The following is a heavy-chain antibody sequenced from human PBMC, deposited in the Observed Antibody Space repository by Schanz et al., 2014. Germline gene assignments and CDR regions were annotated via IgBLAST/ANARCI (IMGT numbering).Heavy chain of an antibody. J-gene: IGHJ4*02. CDR1: GFTFTTNA. CDR3: ARDGYRNGRPFDH. V-gene: IGHV3-23*01. Sequence: DVQLLESGGGLVQPGGSLRLSCAASGFTFTTNAMSWVRQPPGKGLEWVSAISGNGGSTYFADSVKGRFTISRDNSDNTLFLQMNSLRAEDTAVYYCARDGYRNGRPFDHWGQGTRVTVSA. D-gene: IGHD5-18*01. CDR2: ISGNGGST.